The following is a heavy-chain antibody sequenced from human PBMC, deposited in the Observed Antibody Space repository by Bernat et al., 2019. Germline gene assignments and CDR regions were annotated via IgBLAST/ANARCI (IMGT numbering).Heavy chain of an antibody. CDR1: GFSFSTYA. D-gene: IGHD2-2*01. CDR3: AKDNRVVPDAIHYY. CDR2: ISGTGDST. V-gene: IGHV3-23*01. J-gene: IGHJ4*02. Sequence: EVQLLESGGGLVQPGGSLRLSCAASGFSFSTYAMSWVRQAPGKGLEWVSGISGTGDSTYYADSVKGRFTISRDNSKNTVNRQMNSLRVEDTAVYYWAKDNRVVPDAIHYYWGQGTLVTVSS.